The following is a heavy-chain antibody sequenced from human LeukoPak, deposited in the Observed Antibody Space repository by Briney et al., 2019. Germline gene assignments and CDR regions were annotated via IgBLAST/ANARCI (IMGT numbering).Heavy chain of an antibody. CDR1: GFTINSYA. D-gene: IGHD3-22*01. V-gene: IGHV3-23*01. J-gene: IGHJ4*02. CDR2: VSCNADNK. CDR3: AKATYYYDSHGYNGVFDS. Sequence: GGSLRLSCAASGFTINSYAMSWVRQAPGRGLEWVSAVSCNADNKYYAESVNGRFTISRDNSKNTLYLQMNSLRAEVGAVYYCAKATYYYDSHGYNGVFDSWGQGALVTLSS.